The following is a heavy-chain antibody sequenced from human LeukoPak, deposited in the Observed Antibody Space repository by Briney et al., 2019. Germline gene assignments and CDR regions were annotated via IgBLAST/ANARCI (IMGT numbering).Heavy chain of an antibody. CDR1: GFIFSSYG. CDR2: IWFDGSDK. Sequence: GGSLRLSCAASGFIFSSYGIHWVRQAPGKGLEWVAVIWFDGSDKYYADSVKGRFTISRDNSKDTLYLQMNSLKAEDTAMYYSAKAGGSPCRNGICPNRYNSYGMDVWGQGTTVTVSS. V-gene: IGHV3-33*06. J-gene: IGHJ6*02. D-gene: IGHD2-8*01. CDR3: AKAGGSPCRNGICPNRYNSYGMDV.